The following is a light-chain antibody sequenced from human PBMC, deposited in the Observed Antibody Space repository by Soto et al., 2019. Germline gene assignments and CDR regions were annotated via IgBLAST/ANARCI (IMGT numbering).Light chain of an antibody. Sequence: SALTQPASVSGSPGQSITISCTGTSSDVGSYNLVSWYQQHPGKAPKLMIYEGSKRPSGVSNRFSGSKSGNTASLTISGLQAEDEADYYCCSYAGSSTWAFGGGTKVTVL. CDR3: CSYAGSSTWA. V-gene: IGLV2-23*01. CDR1: SSDVGSYNL. CDR2: EGS. J-gene: IGLJ3*02.